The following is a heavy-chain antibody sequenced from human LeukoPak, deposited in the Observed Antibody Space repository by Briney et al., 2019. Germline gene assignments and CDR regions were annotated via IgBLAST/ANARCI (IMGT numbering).Heavy chain of an antibody. CDR1: GYTFTSYG. Sequence: GASMKVSCKASGYTFTSYGISWVRQAPGQGLEWMGWISAYNGNTNYAQKLQGRVTMTTDTSTSTAYMELRSLRSDDTAVYYCARVPDYYDSSGYFDYWGQGTLVTVSS. D-gene: IGHD3-22*01. CDR2: ISAYNGNT. J-gene: IGHJ4*02. V-gene: IGHV1-18*01. CDR3: ARVPDYYDSSGYFDY.